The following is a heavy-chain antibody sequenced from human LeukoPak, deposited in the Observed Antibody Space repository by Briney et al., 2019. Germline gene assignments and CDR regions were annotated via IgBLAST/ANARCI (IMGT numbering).Heavy chain of an antibody. CDR2: INHSGST. Sequence: PSETLSLTCAVYGGSFSGYYWSWIRQPPGKGLEWIGEINHSGSTNYNPSLKSRVTISVDTSKNQFSLKLSSVTAADTAVYYCARGLGGASYYMDVWGKGTTVTISS. J-gene: IGHJ6*03. D-gene: IGHD7-27*01. CDR1: GGSFSGYY. V-gene: IGHV4-34*01. CDR3: ARGLGGASYYMDV.